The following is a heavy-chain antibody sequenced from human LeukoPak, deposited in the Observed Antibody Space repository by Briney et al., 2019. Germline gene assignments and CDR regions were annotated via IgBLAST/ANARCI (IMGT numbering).Heavy chain of an antibody. D-gene: IGHD5-18*01. CDR3: ARNSARGYSYGYALNWFDP. J-gene: IGHJ5*02. CDR2: INHSGST. Sequence: SETLSLTCAVYGGSFSGYYWSWIRQPPGKALEWIGEINHSGSTNYNPSLKSRVTISVDTSKNQFSLKLSSVTAADTAVYYCARNSARGYSYGYALNWFDPWGQGTLVTVSS. V-gene: IGHV4-34*01. CDR1: GGSFSGYY.